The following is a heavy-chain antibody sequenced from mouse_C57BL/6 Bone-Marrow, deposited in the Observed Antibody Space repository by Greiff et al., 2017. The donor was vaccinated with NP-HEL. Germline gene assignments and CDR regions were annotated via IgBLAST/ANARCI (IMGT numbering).Heavy chain of an antibody. V-gene: IGHV5-12*01. D-gene: IGHD1-1*02. Sequence: EVKLVESGGGLVQPGGSLKLSCAASGFTFSDYYMYWVRQTPEKRLEWVAYISNGGGSTYYPDTVKGRFTISRDNAKNTLYLQMSRLKSEDTAMYYCALLWGYAMDYWGQGTSVTVSS. CDR2: ISNGGGST. J-gene: IGHJ4*01. CDR1: GFTFSDYY. CDR3: ALLWGYAMDY.